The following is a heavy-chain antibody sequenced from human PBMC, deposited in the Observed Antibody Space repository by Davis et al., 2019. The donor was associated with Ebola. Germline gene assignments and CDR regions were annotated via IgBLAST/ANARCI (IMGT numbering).Heavy chain of an antibody. CDR3: ARASFGYNSGWYADY. CDR2: VHGGNGNT. V-gene: IGHV1-3*01. Sequence: ASVKVSCKASGYTITRYAMQWVRQAPGQGLEWMGWVHGGNGNTKYSQRFQGRVTITTDTSASTVYLDLTSLRSDDTAVFYCARASFGYNSGWYADYWGPGSLVTVSS. D-gene: IGHD6-19*01. CDR1: GYTITRYA. J-gene: IGHJ4*02.